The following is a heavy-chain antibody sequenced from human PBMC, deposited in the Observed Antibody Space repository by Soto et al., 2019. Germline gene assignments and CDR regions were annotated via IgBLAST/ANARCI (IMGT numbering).Heavy chain of an antibody. Sequence: SETLSLTCTVSGGSISSYYWSWIRQPAGKGLEWIGRIYTSGSTNYNPSLKSRVTMSVDTSKNQFSLKLSSVTAADTAVYYCARFHCSSNSCFVVDAFDIWGEGTMVTV. V-gene: IGHV4-4*07. CDR2: IYTSGST. CDR3: ARFHCSSNSCFVVDAFDI. CDR1: GGSISSYY. J-gene: IGHJ3*02. D-gene: IGHD2-2*01.